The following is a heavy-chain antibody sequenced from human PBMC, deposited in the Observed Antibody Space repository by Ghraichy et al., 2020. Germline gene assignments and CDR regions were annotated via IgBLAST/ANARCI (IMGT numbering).Heavy chain of an antibody. CDR3: ARGGRYDSSGYPVKYFDL. D-gene: IGHD3-22*01. CDR2: INHSGST. CDR1: GGSFSGYY. J-gene: IGHJ2*01. V-gene: IGHV4-34*01. Sequence: SETLSLACAVYGGSFSGYYWSWIRQPPGKGLEWIGEINHSGSTNYNPSLKSRVTISVDTSKNQFSLKLSSVTAADTAVYYCARGGRYDSSGYPVKYFDLWGRGTLVTVSS.